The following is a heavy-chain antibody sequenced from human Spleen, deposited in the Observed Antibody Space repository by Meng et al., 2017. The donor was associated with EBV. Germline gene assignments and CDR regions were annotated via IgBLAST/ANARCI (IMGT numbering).Heavy chain of an antibody. V-gene: IGHV4-39*02. Sequence: SGPALAMPSETLPLTCTVSGGSTISSDSYWTWIRQPPVKGLEWIGEIFHRGPTYYNSSLKSRVTISVDTSENHFSLKLTSVAAADTAIYYCARGLVVATTSLNYDYWGQGTLVTVSS. CDR1: GGSTISSDSY. D-gene: IGHD5-12*01. CDR3: ARGLVVATTSLNYDY. CDR2: IFHRGPT. J-gene: IGHJ4*02.